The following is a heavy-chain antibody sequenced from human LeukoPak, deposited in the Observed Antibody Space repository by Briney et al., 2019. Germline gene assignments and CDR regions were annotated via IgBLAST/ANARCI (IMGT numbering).Heavy chain of an antibody. CDR3: AREGAREGLTGELDY. Sequence: GASVKVSCKASGGTFGSYAISWVRQAPGQGLEWMGRIIPILGIANYAQKFQGRVTITADKSTSTAYMELSSLRSEDTAVYYCAREGAREGLTGELDYWGQGTLVTVSS. V-gene: IGHV1-69*04. D-gene: IGHD7-27*01. CDR2: IIPILGIA. CDR1: GGTFGSYA. J-gene: IGHJ4*02.